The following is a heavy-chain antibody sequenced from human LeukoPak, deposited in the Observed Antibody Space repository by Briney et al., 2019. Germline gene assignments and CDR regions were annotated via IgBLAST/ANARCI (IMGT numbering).Heavy chain of an antibody. J-gene: IGHJ5*02. V-gene: IGHV4-59*12. Sequence: SETLSLTCTVSGGSISSYYWSWIRQPPGKGLEWIGYIYYSGSTNYNPSLKSRVTISVDTSKNQFSLKLSSVTAADTAVYYCARAHCSGGSCYFGPWGQGTLVTVSS. CDR1: GGSISSYY. CDR3: ARAHCSGGSCYFGP. CDR2: IYYSGST. D-gene: IGHD2-15*01.